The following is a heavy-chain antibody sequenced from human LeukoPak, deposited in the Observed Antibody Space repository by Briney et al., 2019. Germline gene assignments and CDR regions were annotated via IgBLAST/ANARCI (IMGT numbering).Heavy chain of an antibody. Sequence: GGSLRLSCAASGFTFSSYWMHWVRHAPGKGLVWVSRINSDGSSTSYADSVKGRFTISRDNAKNTLYLQMNSLRAEDTAVYYCAREGSSKYNWFDPWGQGTLVTVSS. J-gene: IGHJ5*02. CDR3: AREGSSKYNWFDP. V-gene: IGHV3-74*01. D-gene: IGHD6-6*01. CDR1: GFTFSSYW. CDR2: INSDGSST.